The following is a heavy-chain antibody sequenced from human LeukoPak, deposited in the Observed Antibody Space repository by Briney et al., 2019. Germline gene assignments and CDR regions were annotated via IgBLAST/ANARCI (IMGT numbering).Heavy chain of an antibody. D-gene: IGHD6-13*01. Sequence: SETLSLTCTVSGGSISSSSYYWGWIRQPPGKGLEWIGSIYYSGSTYYNPSLKSRVTISVDTSKNQFSLKLSSVTAADTAVYYCATQQLVLYWFDPWGQGILVTVSS. V-gene: IGHV4-39*01. CDR2: IYYSGST. CDR3: ATQQLVLYWFDP. CDR1: GGSISSSSYY. J-gene: IGHJ5*02.